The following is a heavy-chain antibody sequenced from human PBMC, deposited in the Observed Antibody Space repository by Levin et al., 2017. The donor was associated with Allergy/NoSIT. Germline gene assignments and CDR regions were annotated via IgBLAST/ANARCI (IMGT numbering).Heavy chain of an antibody. CDR1: GFTFSSYA. V-gene: IGHV3-23*01. D-gene: IGHD3-9*01. CDR3: AKGKRRRYYDILTGYGLDY. CDR2: ISGSGGST. J-gene: IGHJ4*02. Sequence: TGGSLRLSCAASGFTFSSYAMSWVRQAPGKGLEWVSAISGSGGSTYYADSVKGRFTISRDNSKNTLYLQMNSLRAEDTAVYYCAKGKRRRYYDILTGYGLDYWGQGTLVTVSS.